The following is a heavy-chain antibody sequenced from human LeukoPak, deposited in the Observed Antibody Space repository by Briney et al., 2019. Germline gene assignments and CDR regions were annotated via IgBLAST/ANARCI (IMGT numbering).Heavy chain of an antibody. Sequence: SETLSLTCTVSGGSISSYYWSWIRQPPGKGLEWIGYIYYSGSTNYNPSLKSRGTISVDTSKNQFSLKLSSVTAADTAVYYCARQGGGFPYYFDYWGQGTLVTVSS. V-gene: IGHV4-59*08. CDR3: ARQGGGFPYYFDY. CDR1: GGSISSYY. CDR2: IYYSGST. J-gene: IGHJ4*02. D-gene: IGHD1-26*01.